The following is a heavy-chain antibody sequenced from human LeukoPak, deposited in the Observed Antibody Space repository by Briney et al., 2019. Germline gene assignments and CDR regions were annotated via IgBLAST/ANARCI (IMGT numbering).Heavy chain of an antibody. Sequence: GGSLRLSCAASGFTFSSYSMNWVRQAPGKGLEWISYITTSGGAKNYADSVKGRFTISRDNAKNTLYLQMNSLRAEDTAVYYCARDPPSGGFDSWGQGTLVTVSS. CDR3: ARDPPSGGFDS. CDR2: ITTSGGAK. D-gene: IGHD2-15*01. CDR1: GFTFSSYS. J-gene: IGHJ4*02. V-gene: IGHV3-48*04.